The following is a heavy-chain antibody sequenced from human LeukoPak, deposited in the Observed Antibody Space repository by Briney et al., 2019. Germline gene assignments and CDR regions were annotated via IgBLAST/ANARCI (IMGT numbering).Heavy chain of an antibody. Sequence: AGGSLRLSCKGSGYSFTSYWIGWVRQMPGKGLEWMGIIYPDDSDTKYSPSFQGQVTISADKSISTAYLQWSSLKASDTAMYYCARLAFCTNAVCFSNYYYSMDVWGRGTTVTVSS. V-gene: IGHV5-51*01. CDR1: GYSFTSYW. J-gene: IGHJ6*03. CDR3: ARLAFCTNAVCFSNYYYSMDV. D-gene: IGHD2-8*01. CDR2: IYPDDSDT.